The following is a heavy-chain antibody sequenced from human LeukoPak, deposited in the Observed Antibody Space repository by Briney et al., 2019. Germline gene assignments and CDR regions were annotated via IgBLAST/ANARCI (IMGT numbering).Heavy chain of an antibody. V-gene: IGHV3-21*01. Sequence: PGGSLRLSCAASGFTFSSYSMNWVRQAPGKGLEWVSSISSSSSYIYYADSVKGRFTISRDNAKNSQYLQMNSLRAEDTAVYYCARARSYGGNSVVYWGQGTLVTVSS. CDR2: ISSSSSYI. CDR1: GFTFSSYS. D-gene: IGHD4-23*01. CDR3: ARARSYGGNSVVY. J-gene: IGHJ4*02.